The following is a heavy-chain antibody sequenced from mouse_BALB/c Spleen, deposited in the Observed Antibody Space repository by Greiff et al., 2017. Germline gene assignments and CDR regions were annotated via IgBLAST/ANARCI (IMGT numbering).Heavy chain of an antibody. Sequence: DVKLVESGGGLVKPGGSLKLSCAASGFTFSSYTMSWVRQTPEKRLEWVATISSGGSYTYYPDSVKGRFTISRDNAKNTLYLQMSSLKSEDTAMYYCTREEVSRAMDYWGQGTSVTVSS. CDR1: GFTFSSYT. V-gene: IGHV5-6-4*01. CDR3: TREEVSRAMDY. CDR2: ISSGGSYT. J-gene: IGHJ4*01.